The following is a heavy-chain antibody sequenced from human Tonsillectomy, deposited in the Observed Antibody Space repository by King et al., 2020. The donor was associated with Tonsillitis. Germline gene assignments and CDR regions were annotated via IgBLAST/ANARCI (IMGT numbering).Heavy chain of an antibody. CDR3: ARDGGDWELPYYFDY. D-gene: IGHD1-26*01. J-gene: IGHJ4*02. CDR2: ISKTSTYI. Sequence: VQLQESGGGLVKPGESLRISCTTSGFTFTSYSMTWVRQAPGKGLEWVSSISKTSTYIYYADSVRGRFTISRDNAKNSFYLQMDSLRVEDTAVYYCARDGGDWELPYYFDYWGQGTLVTVSS. CDR1: GFTFTSYS. V-gene: IGHV3-21*01.